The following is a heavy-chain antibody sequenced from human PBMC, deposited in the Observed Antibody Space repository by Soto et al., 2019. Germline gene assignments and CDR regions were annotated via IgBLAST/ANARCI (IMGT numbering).Heavy chain of an antibody. J-gene: IGHJ4*02. V-gene: IGHV4-34*01. CDR2: INHSGST. Sequence: QVQLQQWGAGLLKPSETLSLTCAVYGGSFSGYYWSWIRQPPGKGLEWIGEINHSGSTNYNPSLKSRVTISVDTSKNQFSLRLSSVTAADTAVYYCASAYYYDSSGIFDYWGQGTLVTVSS. D-gene: IGHD3-22*01. CDR3: ASAYYYDSSGIFDY. CDR1: GGSFSGYY.